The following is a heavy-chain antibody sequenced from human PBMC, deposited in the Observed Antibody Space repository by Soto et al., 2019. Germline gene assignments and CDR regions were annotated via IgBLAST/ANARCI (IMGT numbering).Heavy chain of an antibody. D-gene: IGHD2-2*01. CDR2: IWYDGNRK. Sequence: QVQLVESGGGVVQPGRSLTVSCAASGFTFSNYGMHWVRQAPDKGLEWVAVIWYDGNRKYYADSVKGRFTISRDDSKKTLYLEMNSLRVDDTAVYYCVREDSFRVSTAPWDQGTMVTVSS. J-gene: IGHJ5*02. CDR1: GFTFSNYG. CDR3: VREDSFRVSTAP. V-gene: IGHV3-33*01.